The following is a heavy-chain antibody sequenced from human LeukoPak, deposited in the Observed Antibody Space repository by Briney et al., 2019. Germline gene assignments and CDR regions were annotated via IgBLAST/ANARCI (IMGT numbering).Heavy chain of an antibody. D-gene: IGHD5-12*01. CDR2: ISYTGTYI. V-gene: IGHV3-21*01. J-gene: IGHJ4*02. CDR1: AFSLSAYN. CDR3: ARGGGYSGYDFDY. Sequence: GGSLRLSCAASAFSLSAYNMNWVRQAPGKGLEWVSSISYTGTYIYYADSVKGRFTISRDNAKNSLYLQMNSLRAEDTAVYYCARGGGYSGYDFDYWGQGTLVTVSS.